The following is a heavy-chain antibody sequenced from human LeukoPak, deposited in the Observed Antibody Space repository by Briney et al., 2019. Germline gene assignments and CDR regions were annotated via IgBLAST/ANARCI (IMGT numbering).Heavy chain of an antibody. CDR3: ARRGIAVAGLQVNAFDI. J-gene: IGHJ3*02. CDR1: GFTFSSYW. Sequence: GGSLRLSCAASGFTFSSYWMHWVRQAPGKGLVWVSRINSDRSSTSYADSVKGRFTISRDNAKNTLYLQMNSLRAEDTAVYYCARRGIAVAGLQVNAFDIWGKGTMVTVPS. D-gene: IGHD6-19*01. CDR2: INSDRSST. V-gene: IGHV3-74*01.